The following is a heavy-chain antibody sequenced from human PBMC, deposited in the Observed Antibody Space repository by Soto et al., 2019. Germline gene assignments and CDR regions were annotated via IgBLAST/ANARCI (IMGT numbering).Heavy chain of an antibody. J-gene: IGHJ6*02. CDR3: ARGRRTRRIAAAGPTYYYYGMDV. CDR1: GYTFTSYD. D-gene: IGHD6-13*01. Sequence: GASVKVSCKASGYTFTSYDINWVRQATGQGLEWMGWMNPNSGNTGYAQKFQGRVTMTRNTSISTAYMELSSLRSEDTAVYYCARGRRTRRIAAAGPTYYYYGMDVWGQGTTVTVSS. CDR2: MNPNSGNT. V-gene: IGHV1-8*01.